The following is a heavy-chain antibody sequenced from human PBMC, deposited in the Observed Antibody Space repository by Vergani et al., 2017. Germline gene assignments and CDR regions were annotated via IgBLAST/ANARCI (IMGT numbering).Heavy chain of an antibody. J-gene: IGHJ4*02. V-gene: IGHV3-30*02. CDR3: AKRGDYGDYLGY. CDR2: TRYDGSNK. D-gene: IGHD4-17*01. Sequence: QVQLVESGGGVVQPGGSLRLSCAASGFTFSNNYMQWVRQAPGKGLEWVALTRYDGSNKSYAESVKVRFTISRDNSKKMLYLQMNSLRTEDTAVYYCAKRGDYGDYLGYWGQGTLVIVSS. CDR1: GFTFSNNY.